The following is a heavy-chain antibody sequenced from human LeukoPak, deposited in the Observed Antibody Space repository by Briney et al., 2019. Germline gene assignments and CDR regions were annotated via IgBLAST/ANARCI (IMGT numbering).Heavy chain of an antibody. Sequence: GESLKISCKGSGYSFTSYWIGWVRPMPGKGLEWMGIIYPGDSDTRYSPSFQGQVTISADKSISTAYLQWSSLKASDTAMYYRARLVAAAGTVWFDPWGQGTLVTVSS. CDR3: ARLVAAAGTVWFDP. V-gene: IGHV5-51*01. D-gene: IGHD6-13*01. J-gene: IGHJ5*02. CDR1: GYSFTSYW. CDR2: IYPGDSDT.